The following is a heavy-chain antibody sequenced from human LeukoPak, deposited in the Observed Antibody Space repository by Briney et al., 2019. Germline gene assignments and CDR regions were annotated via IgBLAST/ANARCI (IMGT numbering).Heavy chain of an antibody. Sequence: ASMKVSCKASGYTFTSYGITWVRQAPGQGLEWMGWISGYNGNTNYAQKLQGRVTMTTDTSTSTAYMELRSLRSDDTAVYYCARDQMYSSSSSLDYWGQGTLVTVSS. J-gene: IGHJ4*02. CDR2: ISGYNGNT. CDR3: ARDQMYSSSSSLDY. V-gene: IGHV1-18*01. CDR1: GYTFTSYG. D-gene: IGHD6-6*01.